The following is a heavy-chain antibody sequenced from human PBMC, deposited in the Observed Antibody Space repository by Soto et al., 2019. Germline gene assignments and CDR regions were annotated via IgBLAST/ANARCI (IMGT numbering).Heavy chain of an antibody. J-gene: IGHJ3*02. D-gene: IGHD4-17*01. CDR1: GGSVSSGSYY. CDR2: IYYSGST. CDR3: ARVSILASCQGDFGRYIFDI. Sequence: TSETLSLTCTVSGGSVSSGSYYWSWIRQPPGKGLEWIGYIYYSGSTNYNPSLKSRVTISVDTSKNQFSLKLSSVTAADTAVYYCARVSILASCQGDFGRYIFDIWGQGTMVTVSS. V-gene: IGHV4-61*01.